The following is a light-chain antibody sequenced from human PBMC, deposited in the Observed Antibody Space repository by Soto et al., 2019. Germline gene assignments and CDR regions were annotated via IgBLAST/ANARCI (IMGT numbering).Light chain of an antibody. V-gene: IGKV2-30*02. J-gene: IGKJ5*01. CDR2: KVS. CDR1: QSLVHSDGIAY. CDR3: VEGTLCPDP. Sequence: DVVLTQSPLSLPVTLGQPASISCRSNQSLVHSDGIAYFSWFQQRPGRSPRRLIYKVSNRDSGVPARFSGSGSGTDFALKISSGEAGYVRVYYCVEGTLCPDPFGQGARIEI.